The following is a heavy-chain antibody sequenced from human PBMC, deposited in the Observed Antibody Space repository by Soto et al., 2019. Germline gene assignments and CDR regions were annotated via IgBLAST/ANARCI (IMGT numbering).Heavy chain of an antibody. V-gene: IGHV4-39*01. D-gene: IGHD4-17*01. CDR3: ARHTPMTTVTTTNYYYYYYMDV. J-gene: IGHJ6*03. CDR2: IYYSGST. CDR1: GGSISSSSYY. Sequence: SETLSLTCSVSGGSISSSSYYWGWIRQPPGKGLEWIGSIYYSGSTYYNPSLKSRVTISVDTSKNQFSLKLSSVTAADTAVYYCARHTPMTTVTTTNYYYYYYMDVWGKGTTVTVSS.